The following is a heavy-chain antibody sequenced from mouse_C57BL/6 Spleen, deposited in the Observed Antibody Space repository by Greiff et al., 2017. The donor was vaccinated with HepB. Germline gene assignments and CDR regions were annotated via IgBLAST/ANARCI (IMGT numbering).Heavy chain of an antibody. CDR3: ARSFMITTGHWYFDV. Sequence: EVQLQQSGAELVKPGASVKLSCTASGFNIKDYYMHWVKQRTEQGLEWIGRIDPEDGETKYAPKFQGKATITADTSSNTAYLQLSSLTSEDNAVYYCARSFMITTGHWYFDVWGTGTTVTVSS. CDR1: GFNIKDYY. V-gene: IGHV14-2*01. J-gene: IGHJ1*03. D-gene: IGHD2-4*01. CDR2: IDPEDGET.